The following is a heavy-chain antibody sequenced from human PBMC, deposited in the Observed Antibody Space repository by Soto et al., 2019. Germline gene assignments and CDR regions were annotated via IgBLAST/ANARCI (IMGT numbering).Heavy chain of an antibody. CDR1: GGSISSSSYY. D-gene: IGHD2-2*01. CDR2: IYYSGST. Sequence: SETLSLICPVSGGSISSSSYYWGWIRQPPGKGLEWIGSIYYSGSTYYNPSLKSRVTISVDTSKNQFSLKLSSVTAADTAVYYWASLVYCISTPCRKPFNNYYYGLDVWGQGTTVTVSS. V-gene: IGHV4-39*01. CDR3: ASLVYCISTPCRKPFNNYYYGLDV. J-gene: IGHJ6*02.